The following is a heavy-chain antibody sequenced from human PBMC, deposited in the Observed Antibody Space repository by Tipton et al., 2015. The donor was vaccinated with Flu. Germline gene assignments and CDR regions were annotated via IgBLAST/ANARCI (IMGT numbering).Heavy chain of an antibody. CDR1: GFTFSSYA. CDR2: ISVGGGYA. V-gene: IGHV3-23*01. D-gene: IGHD3-10*01. J-gene: IGHJ4*02. Sequence: SLRLSCVAYGFTFSSYAMAWVRRAPGRGLEWVSTISVGGGYAHYADSVKGRFTISRDSSKNTLYLQMNSLGAEDTAVYYCAKDLRVRGVRSDYWGQGTLVTVSS. CDR3: AKDLRVRGVRSDY.